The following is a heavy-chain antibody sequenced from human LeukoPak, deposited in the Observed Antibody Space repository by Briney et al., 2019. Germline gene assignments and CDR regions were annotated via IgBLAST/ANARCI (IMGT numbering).Heavy chain of an antibody. V-gene: IGHV4-30-2*01. Sequence: SEALSLTCAVSGGSISSNCYSLSWIRQPPGAGLEWIGYIYHSGSTYYNPSLKSRVTISVDRSKNQFSLKLSSVTAADTAVYYCARGPSDVELVPPLRFGYWGRGTLVTVS. CDR3: ARGPSDVELVPPLRFGY. D-gene: IGHD5-24*01. CDR1: GGSISSNCYS. CDR2: IYHSGST. J-gene: IGHJ4*02.